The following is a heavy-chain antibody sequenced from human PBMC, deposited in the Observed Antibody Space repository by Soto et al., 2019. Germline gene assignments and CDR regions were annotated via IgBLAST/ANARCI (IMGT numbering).Heavy chain of an antibody. V-gene: IGHV4-31*04. CDR1: GDSLSSGGYY. CDR3: AKTKTPHVRNGIDV. D-gene: IGHD2-8*01. J-gene: IGHJ6*02. CDR2: IYYSGST. Sequence: QVRLQESGPGLVRPSQTLSLTCTVSGDSLSSGGYYCSWIRQLPGKGLEWIGFIYYSGSTFYNPSLRSRDTMTADASKNPLSLKLSSVTAADTPVYYCAKTKTPHVRNGIDVWRQGTTVTVSS.